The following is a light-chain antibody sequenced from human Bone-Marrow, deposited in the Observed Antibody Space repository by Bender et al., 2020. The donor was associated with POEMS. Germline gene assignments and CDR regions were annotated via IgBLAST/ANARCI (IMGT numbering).Light chain of an antibody. V-gene: IGLV2-14*01. J-gene: IGLJ2*01. CDR3: SSYAGYNNFV. CDR2: EVN. CDR1: SSDVGGYDY. Sequence: QSALTQPASVSGSPGQSITISCTGTSSDVGGYDYVSWYQQHPGKVPKLMIYEVNYRPLGISNRFSGSKSGNTASLTISGLQAEDEADYYCSSYAGYNNFVFGGGTKLTIL.